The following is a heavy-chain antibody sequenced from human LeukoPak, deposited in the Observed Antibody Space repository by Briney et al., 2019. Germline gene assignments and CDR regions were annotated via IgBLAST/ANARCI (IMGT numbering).Heavy chain of an antibody. CDR2: IYYLGRT. V-gene: IGHV4-39*01. Sequence: PSETLSLTCTVSGGSIRSRDYYWGWIRQPPVKGLEWIGSIYYLGRTYYNPSLKSRVTLSVDTSKNQFSLKLSSVTAADTAVYYCARRETGEPFGIWGQGTMVTVSS. CDR3: ARRETGEPFGI. CDR1: GGSIRSRDYY. J-gene: IGHJ3*02. D-gene: IGHD3-16*01.